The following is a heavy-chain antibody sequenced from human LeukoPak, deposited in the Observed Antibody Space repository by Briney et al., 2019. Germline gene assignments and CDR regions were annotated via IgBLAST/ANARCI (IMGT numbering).Heavy chain of an antibody. D-gene: IGHD3-10*01. J-gene: IGHJ4*02. CDR3: ATNPSGSGSYYNVGGY. Sequence: GGSLRLSCAASGFTFSSYAMSWVRQAPGKGLEWVSAISGSGGSTYYADSVKGRFTISRDNSKNTLYLQMNSLRAEDTAVYYCATNPSGSGSYYNVGGYWGQGTLVTVSS. CDR1: GFTFSSYA. CDR2: ISGSGGST. V-gene: IGHV3-23*01.